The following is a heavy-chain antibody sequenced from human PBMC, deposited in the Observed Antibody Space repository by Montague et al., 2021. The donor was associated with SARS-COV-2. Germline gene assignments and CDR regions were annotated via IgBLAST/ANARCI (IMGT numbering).Heavy chain of an antibody. D-gene: IGHD1-14*01. CDR3: TRDRSYFGY. Sequence: YLRLSCAAPGFTFISYEMNWVRQTPGKGLEWISHISSSGGTIYYADSVKGRFTISRDNAKNSLYLQMHSLRAEDTGLYYCTRDRSYFGYWGQGTLVTVSS. CDR2: ISSSGGTI. V-gene: IGHV3-48*03. CDR1: GFTFISYE. J-gene: IGHJ4*02.